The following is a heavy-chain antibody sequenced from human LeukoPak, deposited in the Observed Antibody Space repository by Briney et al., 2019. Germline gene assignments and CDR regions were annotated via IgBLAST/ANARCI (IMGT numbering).Heavy chain of an antibody. CDR2: IYYSGST. J-gene: IGHJ5*02. Sequence: SETLSLTCTVSGGSISSYYWSWIRQPPGKGLERIGYIYYSGSTNYNPSLKSRVTISVDTSKNQFSLKLSSVTAADTAVYYCARVDYGSGSFPQFDPWGQGTLVTVSS. V-gene: IGHV4-59*01. CDR1: GGSISSYY. D-gene: IGHD3-10*01. CDR3: ARVDYGSGSFPQFDP.